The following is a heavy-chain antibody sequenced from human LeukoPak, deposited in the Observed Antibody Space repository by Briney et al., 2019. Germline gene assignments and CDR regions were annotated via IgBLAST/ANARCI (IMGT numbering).Heavy chain of an antibody. Sequence: PGGSLRLSCAASGFTFSSYGMHWVRQAPGKGLEWVAFIRYDGSNKYYADSVKGRFTISRDNSKNTLYLQMNSLRAEDTAVYYCAIDTIAARPEFDYWGQGTLVTVSS. CDR3: AIDTIAARPEFDY. CDR1: GFTFSSYG. CDR2: IRYDGSNK. J-gene: IGHJ4*02. D-gene: IGHD6-6*01. V-gene: IGHV3-30*02.